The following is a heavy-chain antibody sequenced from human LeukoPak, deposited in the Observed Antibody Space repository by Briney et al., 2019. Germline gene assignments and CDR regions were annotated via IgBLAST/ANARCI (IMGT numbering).Heavy chain of an antibody. J-gene: IGHJ5*02. CDR3: ARDYLVARPLSWFDP. CDR1: GYTFTSYA. V-gene: IGHV7-4-1*02. CDR2: INTNTGNP. Sequence: ASVKVSCKASGYTFTSYAMNWVRQAPGQGLEWMGWINTNTGNPTYAQGFTGRFVFSLDTSVSTAYLQISSLKAEDTAVYYCARDYLVARPLSWFDPWGQGTLVTVSS. D-gene: IGHD6-6*01.